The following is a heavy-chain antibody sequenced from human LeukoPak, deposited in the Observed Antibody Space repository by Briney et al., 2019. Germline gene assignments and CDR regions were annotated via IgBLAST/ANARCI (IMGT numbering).Heavy chain of an antibody. Sequence: ETLSLTCAVSGGSINNHYWGWIRQPPGKGLQWIGDIYYTGKNNYNPSLKSRVTISLDTSKDHLSLKLTSVLAADTAIYYCVRRDSGWNYFDYWGQGSLVAVSS. CDR3: VRRDSGWNYFDY. CDR1: GGSINNHY. V-gene: IGHV4-59*08. D-gene: IGHD5-12*01. CDR2: IYYTGKN. J-gene: IGHJ4*02.